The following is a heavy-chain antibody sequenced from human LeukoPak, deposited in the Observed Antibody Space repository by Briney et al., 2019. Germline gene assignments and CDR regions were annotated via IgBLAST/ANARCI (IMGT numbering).Heavy chain of an antibody. CDR1: GFTFDDYA. Sequence: GGSLRLSCAASGFTFDDYAMLGVRQAPGKGLEWVSGICRNSGSIGYADSVKGRFTISRDDAKNSLYLQMNSLRAEDTALYYCVKDGGRDTAAAYYWGQGTLVSVSS. D-gene: IGHD6-13*01. J-gene: IGHJ4*02. CDR3: VKDGGRDTAAAYY. CDR2: ICRNSGSI. V-gene: IGHV3-9*01.